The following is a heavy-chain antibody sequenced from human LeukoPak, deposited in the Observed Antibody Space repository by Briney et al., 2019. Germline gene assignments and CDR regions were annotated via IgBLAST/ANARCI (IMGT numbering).Heavy chain of an antibody. J-gene: IGHJ6*03. CDR1: GFTFSDYY. CDR3: ARDSLPLRYYDSHYYMDV. V-gene: IGHV3-11*04. CDR2: ISSSGSTI. D-gene: IGHD3-22*01. Sequence: GGSLRLSCAASGFTFSDYYMSWIRQAPGKGLEWVSYISSSGSTIYYADSVKGRFTISRDNAKNSLYLQMNSLRAEDTAVYYCARDSLPLRYYDSHYYMDVWGKGTTVTVSS.